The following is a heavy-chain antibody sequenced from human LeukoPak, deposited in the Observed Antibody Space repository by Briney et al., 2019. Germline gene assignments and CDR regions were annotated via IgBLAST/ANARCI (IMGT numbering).Heavy chain of an antibody. CDR2: IRSKAYGGTT. Sequence: GGSLRLSCTASGFTFGDYAMSWVRQAPGKGLEWVGFIRSKAYGGTTEYAASVKGRFTISRDDSKSIAYLQMNSLKTEDTAVYYCTRDTAGYCSGGSCSLGRGTLVTVSS. V-gene: IGHV3-49*04. CDR1: GFTFGDYA. CDR3: TRDTAGYCSGGSCS. D-gene: IGHD2-15*01. J-gene: IGHJ5*02.